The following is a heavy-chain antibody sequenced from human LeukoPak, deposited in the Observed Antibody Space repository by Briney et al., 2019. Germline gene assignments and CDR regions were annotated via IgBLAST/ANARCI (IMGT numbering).Heavy chain of an antibody. D-gene: IGHD2-21*02. CDR3: ARDSNDCGGDCHHFDY. Sequence: PSETLSLTCTVSGGSISSSSHYWGWIRQPPGKGLEWIGSIYYSGSTYYNLSLKSRVTISVDTSKNQFPLRLSSVTAADTAVYYCARDSNDCGGDCHHFDYWGQGTLVTVSS. V-gene: IGHV4-39*06. CDR1: GGSISSSSHY. CDR2: IYYSGST. J-gene: IGHJ4*02.